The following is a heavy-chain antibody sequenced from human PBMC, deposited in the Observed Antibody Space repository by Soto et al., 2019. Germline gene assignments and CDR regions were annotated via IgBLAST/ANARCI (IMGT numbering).Heavy chain of an antibody. CDR3: ARGYRVPSAGAMDV. V-gene: IGHV4-30-4*01. CDR1: AGSLNSGDYN. Sequence: SETLWLTGTVSAGSLNSGDYNWSRIRQSPGKGLWWIGAIYYSWSSYYNPSLKSRIRISVGTSKNQFSLKVNSVTAADTAVYYCARGYRVPSAGAMDVWGRGTTVTVSS. D-gene: IGHD3-16*02. CDR2: IYYSWSS. J-gene: IGHJ6*02.